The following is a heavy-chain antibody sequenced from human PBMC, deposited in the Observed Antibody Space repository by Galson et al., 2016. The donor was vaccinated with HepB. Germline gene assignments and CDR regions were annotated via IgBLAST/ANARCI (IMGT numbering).Heavy chain of an antibody. V-gene: IGHV1-69*13. CDR3: ARKLRLLDNPAFDI. J-gene: IGHJ3*02. D-gene: IGHD3-3*01. CDR2: IIPIFGAP. CDR1: GGTFNNYD. Sequence: SVKVSCKASGGTFNNYDISWVRQAPGQGLEWMGGIIPIFGAPNYAQKFHGRVTITADESTSTAYMELSSLRSEDTAVYYCARKLRLLDNPAFDIWGQGTMVTVPS.